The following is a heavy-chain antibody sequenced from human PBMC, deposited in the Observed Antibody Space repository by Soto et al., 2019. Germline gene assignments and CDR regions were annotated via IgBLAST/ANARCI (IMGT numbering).Heavy chain of an antibody. CDR3: ARHQSHSSSYVDP. V-gene: IGHV4-39*01. CDR1: GGSISSSSYY. D-gene: IGHD6-13*01. CDR2: IYYSGST. J-gene: IGHJ5*02. Sequence: QLQLQESGPGLVKPSETLSLTCTVSGGSISSSSYYWGWIRQPPGKGLEWIGRIYYSGSTYYNPSLKSRVTISVDTSKNQFSLKLSSVPAADTAVYYCARHQSHSSSYVDPWGQGTLVTVSS.